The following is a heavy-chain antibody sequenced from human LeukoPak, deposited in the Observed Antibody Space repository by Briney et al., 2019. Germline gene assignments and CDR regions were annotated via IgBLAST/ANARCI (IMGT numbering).Heavy chain of an antibody. CDR2: ISWNSGSI. J-gene: IGHJ4*02. Sequence: GRSLRLSCAASGFTFDDYAMQWVRQAPGKGLEWVSGISWNSGSIGYADSVKGRFTISRDNAKNSLYLQMNSLRAEDTALYYCAKAAAAKTGYFDYWGQGTLVTVSS. D-gene: IGHD2-15*01. CDR1: GFTFDDYA. V-gene: IGHV3-9*01. CDR3: AKAAAAKTGYFDY.